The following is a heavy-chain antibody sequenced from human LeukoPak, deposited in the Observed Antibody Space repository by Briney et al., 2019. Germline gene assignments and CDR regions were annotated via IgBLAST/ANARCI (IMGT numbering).Heavy chain of an antibody. CDR2: ISAYNGNT. CDR3: ARACGGDCFFGIDP. D-gene: IGHD2-21*02. V-gene: IGHV1-18*01. CDR1: GYTFTSYG. J-gene: IGHJ5*02. Sequence: RASVKVSCKASGYTFTSYGISWVRQAPGQGLEWMGWISAYNGNTNYAQKLQGRVTMTTDTSTSTAYMELRSLRSGDTAVYYCARACGGDCFFGIDPWGQGTLVTVSS.